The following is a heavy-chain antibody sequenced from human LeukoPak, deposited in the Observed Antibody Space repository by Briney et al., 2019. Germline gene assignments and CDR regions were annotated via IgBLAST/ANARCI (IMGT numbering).Heavy chain of an antibody. D-gene: IGHD3-22*01. J-gene: IGHJ1*01. CDR2: IKRETDGGTI. V-gene: IGHV3-15*01. CDR1: GFTFSDAW. Sequence: GGSLRLSCAASGFTFSDAWMSWVRQAPGKGLEWLGRIKRETDGGTIDYAAPVKGRFTISRDDSRNTLYLQMDSLKIEDTAVYYCTTDRYYDNSELQFQHWGQGTLVTVSS. CDR3: TTDRYYDNSELQFQH.